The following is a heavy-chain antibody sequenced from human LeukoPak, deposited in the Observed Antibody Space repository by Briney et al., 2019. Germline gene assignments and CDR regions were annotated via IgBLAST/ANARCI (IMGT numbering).Heavy chain of an antibody. D-gene: IGHD2-15*01. CDR1: GDSVSSNSAA. Sequence: SQTLSLTCAISGDSVSSNSAAWNWIRQSPSRGLEWLGRTYYRSKWYNDYAVSVKSRITINPDTSKNQFSLPLNSVTPEDTAVYYCARDRVVVVAATLANYYYYYYMDVWGKGTTVTVSS. J-gene: IGHJ6*03. CDR3: ARDRVVVVAATLANYYYYYYMDV. CDR2: TYYRSKWYN. V-gene: IGHV6-1*01.